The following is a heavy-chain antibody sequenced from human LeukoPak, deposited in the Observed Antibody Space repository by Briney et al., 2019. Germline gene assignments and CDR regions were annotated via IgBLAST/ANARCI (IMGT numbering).Heavy chain of an antibody. CDR2: INPDSGGT. V-gene: IGHV1-2*02. Sequence: ASVRVSCKASGYTFTGYYIHWVRQAPGQGLEWMGWINPDSGGTNSAQMFQDRVTMTRDTSISTAYMELSRLRSDDTAVYYCARELFYTSGSKSNRVDYWGQGTLVTVSS. CDR1: GYTFTGYY. D-gene: IGHD1-26*01. CDR3: ARELFYTSGSKSNRVDY. J-gene: IGHJ4*02.